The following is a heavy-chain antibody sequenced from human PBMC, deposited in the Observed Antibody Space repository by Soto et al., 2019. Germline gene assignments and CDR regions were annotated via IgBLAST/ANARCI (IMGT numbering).Heavy chain of an antibody. J-gene: IGHJ6*02. CDR2: IYWDDDE. CDR1: GFSLNNGGVG. V-gene: IGHV2-5*02. Sequence: ITLKESGPTLVKPTQTLTLTCTFSGFSLNNGGVGVCWVRQPRGKAMEWLALIYWDDDERYRPSLRSRLNITKDTINNQVVLTMTNMEPEDTATYYCVRNWRYYGGDYYYGMDAWGQGTKVTVSS. D-gene: IGHD3-10*01. CDR3: VRNWRYYGGDYYYGMDA.